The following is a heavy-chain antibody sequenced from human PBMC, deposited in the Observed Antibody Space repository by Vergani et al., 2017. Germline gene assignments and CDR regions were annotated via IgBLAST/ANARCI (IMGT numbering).Heavy chain of an antibody. J-gene: IGHJ4*03. CDR2: IFPGDSDT. V-gene: IGHV5-51*01. CDR1: GYSFTNYW. Sequence: EVQMVQSGAEVKKPGESLKISCKGSGYSFTNYWIGWVRQMPGKGLEWMGVIFPGDSDTKYSPSFQGQVSISVNKSINTAYLQWSRLRASDTAMYYCAGLLGYSGFDVWGHEALVIVVS. D-gene: IGHD5-12*01. CDR3: AGLLGYSGFDV.